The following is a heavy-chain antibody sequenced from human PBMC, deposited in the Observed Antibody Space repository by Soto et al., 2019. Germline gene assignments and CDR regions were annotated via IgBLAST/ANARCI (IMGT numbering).Heavy chain of an antibody. CDR2: IMYDGSNK. CDR3: AKDFPGNIFATLDY. J-gene: IGHJ4*02. Sequence: GGSLRLSCEASGFTFSNYGMHWVRQAPGKGLEWVAVIMYDGSNKYYAASVKGRFTISRDNSKNTLYLQLNSLRPEDTAVYYWAKDFPGNIFATLDYWGLGTLVTVSS. CDR1: GFTFSNYG. D-gene: IGHD3-3*01. V-gene: IGHV3-30*02.